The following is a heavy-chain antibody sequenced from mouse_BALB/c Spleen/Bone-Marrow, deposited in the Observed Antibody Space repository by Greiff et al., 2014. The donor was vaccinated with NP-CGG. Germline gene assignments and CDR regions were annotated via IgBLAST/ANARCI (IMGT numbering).Heavy chain of an antibody. CDR3: ARGIYYGNYFDY. J-gene: IGHJ2*01. CDR2: VNPYNGGT. D-gene: IGHD2-1*01. V-gene: IGHV1-19*01. CDR1: GYTFTDYY. Sequence: VQLQQSGPELVKPGASVKMSCKASGYTFTDYYMDWVKQSHGESFEWIGRVNPYNGGTSYNQKFKGKATLTVDKSSSTAYMELNSLTSEDSAVYYGARGIYYGNYFDYWGQGTTLTVSS.